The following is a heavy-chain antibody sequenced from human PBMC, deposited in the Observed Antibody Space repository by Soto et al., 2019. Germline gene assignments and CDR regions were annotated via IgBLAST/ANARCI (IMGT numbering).Heavy chain of an antibody. CDR3: VRDQGGDSSGWYEEPYYFDY. CDR2: ISSSSYI. Sequence: GGSLRLSCAASGFTFSSYSMNWVRQAPGKGLEWVSSISSSSYIYYADSVKGRFTISRDNAKNSLYLQMNSLRAEDTAVYFFVRDQGGDSSGWYEEPYYFDYWGQGTLVTVSS. CDR1: GFTFSSYS. D-gene: IGHD6-19*01. J-gene: IGHJ4*02. V-gene: IGHV3-21*01.